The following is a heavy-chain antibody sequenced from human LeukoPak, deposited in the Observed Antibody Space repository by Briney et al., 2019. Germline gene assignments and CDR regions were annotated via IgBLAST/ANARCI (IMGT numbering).Heavy chain of an antibody. D-gene: IGHD1-26*01. CDR1: GFTFSSYG. Sequence: GGSLRLSCAASGFTFSSYGMHWVRQAPGKGLEWVAVISYDGSNKYYADSVKGRFTISRDNSKNTLYLQMNSLRAEDTAVCYCAKDRVHSGSFDFDCWGQGTLVTVSS. V-gene: IGHV3-30*18. CDR2: ISYDGSNK. CDR3: AKDRVHSGSFDFDC. J-gene: IGHJ4*02.